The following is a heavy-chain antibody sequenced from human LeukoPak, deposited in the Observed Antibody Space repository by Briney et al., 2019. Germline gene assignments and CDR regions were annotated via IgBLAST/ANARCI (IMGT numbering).Heavy chain of an antibody. Sequence: GGSLRLSCAASGFTFSDYYMSWIRQAPGKGLEWVSYISSSSSYTNYADSVKGRFTISRDNAKNSLYLQMNSLRAEDTAVYYCPREAAYGSGSNNFDYWGQGTLVTVSS. CDR2: ISSSSSYT. D-gene: IGHD3-10*01. J-gene: IGHJ4*02. V-gene: IGHV3-11*06. CDR3: PREAAYGSGSNNFDY. CDR1: GFTFSDYY.